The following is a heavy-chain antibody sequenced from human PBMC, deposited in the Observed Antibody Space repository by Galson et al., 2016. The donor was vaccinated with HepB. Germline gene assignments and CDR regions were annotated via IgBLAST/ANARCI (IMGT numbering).Heavy chain of an antibody. CDR1: GFTFRSYA. J-gene: IGHJ4*02. V-gene: IGHV3-21*01. Sequence: SLRLSCAASGFTFRSYAMNWVRQAPGKGLEWVSSISSSSTYIYYADSVKGRFTISRDNAKHSLYLQMNSLRAEDTAVYYCARADSVFDYWGQGTLVTVSS. D-gene: IGHD2-15*01. CDR2: ISSSSTYI. CDR3: ARADSVFDY.